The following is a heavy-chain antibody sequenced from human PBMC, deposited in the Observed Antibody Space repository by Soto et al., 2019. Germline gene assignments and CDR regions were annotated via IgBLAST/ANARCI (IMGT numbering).Heavy chain of an antibody. CDR2: IGGRDGSI. CDR3: TRGLYCYTFSWFLPNFNFAMDV. Sequence: EVQLVESGGGLVQPGGSLRLSCAASGFTVNNFAMSWVRQAPGKGLEWVSYIGGRDGSILYADSVKGRFAISRDNSNNTRYLQAHSPRAEETAVYSCTRGLYCYTFSWFLPNFNFAMDVWGRGTTVTVSS. J-gene: IGHJ6*02. CDR1: GFTVNNFA. V-gene: IGHV3-23*04. D-gene: IGHD3-16*02.